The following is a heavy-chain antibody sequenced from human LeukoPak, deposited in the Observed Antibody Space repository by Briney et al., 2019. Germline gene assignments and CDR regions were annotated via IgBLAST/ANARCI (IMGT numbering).Heavy chain of an antibody. CDR3: AKGGVYYFDC. CDR2: ISGSGDAA. Sequence: GGSLRLSCAASGFXFSNYAISWVRQAPGKGLEWVSAISGSGDAAFYADSVKGRFTISRDNSNNTLYLQMNSLRAEDTAVYHYAKGGVYYFDCWGQGTLVTVSS. D-gene: IGHD6-13*01. CDR1: GFXFSNYA. J-gene: IGHJ4*02. V-gene: IGHV3-23*01.